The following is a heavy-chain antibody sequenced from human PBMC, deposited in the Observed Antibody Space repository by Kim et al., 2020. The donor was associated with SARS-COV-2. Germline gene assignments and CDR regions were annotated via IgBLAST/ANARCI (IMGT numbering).Heavy chain of an antibody. Sequence: RGSVTGRFTISRENAKNSLYLQMNSLRAGDTAVYYCARGYSSSWYWAFDIWGQGTMVTVSS. V-gene: IGHV3-13*01. J-gene: IGHJ3*02. CDR3: ARGYSSSWYWAFDI. D-gene: IGHD6-13*01.